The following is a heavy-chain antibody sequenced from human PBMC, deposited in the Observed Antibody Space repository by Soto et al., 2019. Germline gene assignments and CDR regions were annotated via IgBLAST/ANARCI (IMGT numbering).Heavy chain of an antibody. Sequence: QVQLVQSGAEVKKPGAAVKVSCKTSGYSFTNYGVSWVRQAPGQGLEWMGWISPHNGNTNYAQRLQDRVTMTTDPFTSTAYMELRSLTSDVTAVYYCARDVWCGGRTCYSYDPVGNWFDPWGQGTPVTVSS. D-gene: IGHD2-15*01. CDR1: GYSFTNYG. CDR2: ISPHNGNT. J-gene: IGHJ5*02. V-gene: IGHV1-18*01. CDR3: ARDVWCGGRTCYSYDPVGNWFDP.